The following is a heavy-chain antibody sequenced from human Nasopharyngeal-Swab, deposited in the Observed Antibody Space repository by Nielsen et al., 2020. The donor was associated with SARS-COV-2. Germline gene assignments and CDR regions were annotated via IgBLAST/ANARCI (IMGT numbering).Heavy chain of an antibody. CDR1: GFTFSSYA. V-gene: IGHV3-21*01. D-gene: IGHD1-1*01. CDR3: ARLGTESYHYYSLDV. J-gene: IGHJ6*02. CDR2: ISSSNNYI. Sequence: GGSLRLSCAASGFTFSSYAMHWVRQAPGKGLEWVSSISSSNNYIYYEDSVKGRFTISRDNTKKSLYLQMNSLRAEDTAVYYCARLGTESYHYYSLDVWGQGTTVTVSS.